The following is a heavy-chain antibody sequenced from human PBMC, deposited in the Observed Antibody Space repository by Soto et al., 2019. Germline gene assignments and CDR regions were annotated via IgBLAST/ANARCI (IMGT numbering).Heavy chain of an antibody. J-gene: IGHJ4*02. D-gene: IGHD5-18*01. V-gene: IGHV3-30*18. CDR1: GFTFSSYG. Sequence: QVQLVESGGGVVQPGRSLRLSCAASGFTFSSYGMHWVRQAPGKGLEWVAVISYDGSNKYYADSVKGRFTISRDNSKNTLYLQMDSLRAEDTAVYYCAKERYSYGHFDYWGQGTLVTVSS. CDR3: AKERYSYGHFDY. CDR2: ISYDGSNK.